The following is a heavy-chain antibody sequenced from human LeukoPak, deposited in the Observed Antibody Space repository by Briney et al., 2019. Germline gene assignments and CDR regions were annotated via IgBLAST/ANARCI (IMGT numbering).Heavy chain of an antibody. J-gene: IGHJ4*02. V-gene: IGHV3-23*01. CDR1: GFTFSSDA. Sequence: PGGSLRLSCAASGFTFSSDAMSWVRQAPGKGLEWVSAISGSGGSTYYADSVKGRFTISRDNSKTTLYLQMNSLRADDTAVYYCAKDYCSSTSCYRRPRPFDYWGQGTLVTVSS. CDR3: AKDYCSSTSCYRRPRPFDY. D-gene: IGHD2-2*01. CDR2: ISGSGGST.